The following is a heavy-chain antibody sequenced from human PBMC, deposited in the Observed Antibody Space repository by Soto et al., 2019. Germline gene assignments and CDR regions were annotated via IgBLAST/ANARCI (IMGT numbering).Heavy chain of an antibody. Sequence: GGSLRLSCAASGFTFSSYEMNWVRQAPGKGLEWVSYISSSGSTIYYADSVKGRFTISRDNAKNSLYLQMNSLRAEDTAVNSFASRSLILAFDIWGQGTMVTVSS. CDR3: ASRSLILAFDI. J-gene: IGHJ3*02. CDR1: GFTFSSYE. D-gene: IGHD1-26*01. CDR2: ISSSGSTI. V-gene: IGHV3-48*03.